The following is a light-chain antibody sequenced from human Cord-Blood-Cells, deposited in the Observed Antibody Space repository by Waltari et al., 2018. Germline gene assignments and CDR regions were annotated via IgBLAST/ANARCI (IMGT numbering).Light chain of an antibody. V-gene: IGLV2-11*01. Sequence: QSALTQPRSVSGSPGQSVTISCTGTSSDVGGYNYVSWYQQHPGQAPKLMIYDVSKRPAGVPDRFSGSRSGNTSSLTISGRQAEDEADYYCCSYAGSYTFHVVFGGGTKLTVL. CDR1: SSDVGGYNY. CDR2: DVS. J-gene: IGLJ2*01. CDR3: CSYAGSYTFHVV.